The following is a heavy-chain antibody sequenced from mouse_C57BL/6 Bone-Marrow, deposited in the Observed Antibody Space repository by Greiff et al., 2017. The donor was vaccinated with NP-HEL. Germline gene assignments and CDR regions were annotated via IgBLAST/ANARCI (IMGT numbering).Heavy chain of an antibody. Sequence: VQLVESGAELARPGASVKLSCKASGYTFPSYGISWVKQRTGQGLEWIGEIYPRSGNTYYNEKFKGKATLTADKSSSTAYMELRSLTSEDSAVYFCAKGHTAQALDYWGEGTTLTVSS. CDR3: AKGHTAQALDY. CDR2: IYPRSGNT. D-gene: IGHD3-2*02. V-gene: IGHV1-81*01. CDR1: GYTFPSYG. J-gene: IGHJ2*01.